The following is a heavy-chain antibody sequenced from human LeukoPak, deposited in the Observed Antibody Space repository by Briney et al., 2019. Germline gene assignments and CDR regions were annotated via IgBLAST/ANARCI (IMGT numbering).Heavy chain of an antibody. CDR2: ISSSSSYI. CDR3: ARDREVGYDILTGYSDGMDV. CDR1: GFTFSSYS. D-gene: IGHD3-9*01. V-gene: IGHV3-21*01. Sequence: RGSLRLSCAASGFTFSSYSMNWVRQAPGKGLEWVSSISSSSSYIYYADSVKGRFTISRDNAKNSLYLQMNSLRAEDTAVYYCARDREVGYDILTGYSDGMDVWGQGTTVTVSS. J-gene: IGHJ6*02.